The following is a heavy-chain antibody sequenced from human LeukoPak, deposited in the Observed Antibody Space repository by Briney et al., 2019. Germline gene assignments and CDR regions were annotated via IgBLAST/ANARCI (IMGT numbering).Heavy chain of an antibody. CDR1: GFTVSSNY. D-gene: IGHD4-17*01. CDR2: IYSGGST. V-gene: IGHV3-66*01. J-gene: IGHJ4*02. CDR3: ARDGDTLDY. Sequence: GGSLRLSCAASGFTVSSNYMSCVPHARGKGLEWVSVIYSGGSTYYADSVKGRFTISRDNSKNTLYLQMNSLRAEDTAVYYCARDGDTLDYWGQGTLVTVSS.